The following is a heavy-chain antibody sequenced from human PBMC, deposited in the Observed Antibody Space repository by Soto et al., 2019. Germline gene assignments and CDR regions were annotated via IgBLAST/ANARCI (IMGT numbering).Heavy chain of an antibody. Sequence: GASVKVSCKASGGTFSSYAISWVRQAPGQGLEWMGGIIPISGGTNYAQKFQGWVTMTRDTSISTAYMELSRLRPDDTAVYYCARDRNQYCSSTSCYEGDYYYYYMDVWGKGTTVTVSS. CDR1: GGTFSSYA. V-gene: IGHV1-2*04. D-gene: IGHD2-2*01. J-gene: IGHJ6*03. CDR2: IIPISGGT. CDR3: ARDRNQYCSSTSCYEGDYYYYYMDV.